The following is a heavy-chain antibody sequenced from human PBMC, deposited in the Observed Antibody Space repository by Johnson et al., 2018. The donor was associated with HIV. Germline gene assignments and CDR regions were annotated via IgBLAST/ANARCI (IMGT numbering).Heavy chain of an antibody. CDR3: ARDRDNWESGDGFDI. J-gene: IGHJ3*02. CDR1: GFTFSSYA. D-gene: IGHD1-1*01. Sequence: QVQLVESGGGVVQPGRSLRLSCAASGFTFSSYAMHWVRQAPGKGLEWVAVISYDGSNKYYADSVKGRFTISRDNSKNTLYLQMNSLRAEDTAVYYCARDRDNWESGDGFDIWGQGTMVTVSS. V-gene: IGHV3-30*04. CDR2: ISYDGSNK.